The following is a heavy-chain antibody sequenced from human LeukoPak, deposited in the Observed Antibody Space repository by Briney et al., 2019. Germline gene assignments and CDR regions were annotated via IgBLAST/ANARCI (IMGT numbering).Heavy chain of an antibody. Sequence: ASVKVSCKASGFTFISHGFSWVRQAPGQGLEWVGWIGGYDGDRHYAQNFQGRVTMTTDTSTSTAYMELRSLRSDDTAVYYCARDLWNFFDSSGYYNDFDSWGQGTLVTVSS. CDR1: GFTFISHG. V-gene: IGHV1-18*01. CDR2: IGGYDGDR. CDR3: ARDLWNFFDSSGYYNDFDS. D-gene: IGHD3-22*01. J-gene: IGHJ5*01.